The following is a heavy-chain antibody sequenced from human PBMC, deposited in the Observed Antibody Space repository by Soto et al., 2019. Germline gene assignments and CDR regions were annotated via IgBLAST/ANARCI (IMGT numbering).Heavy chain of an antibody. V-gene: IGHV1-18*01. CDR1: GYTFTSYG. CDR2: ISAYNGNT. Sequence: GASVKVSCKASGYTFTSYGISWVRQAPGQGLEWMGWISAYNGNTNYAQKLKGRVTMTTDTSTSTDYMELRSLRSDDTAVYYCARKYCSGGSCYGKDYYYYMDVWGKGTTVTVSS. J-gene: IGHJ6*03. D-gene: IGHD2-15*01. CDR3: ARKYCSGGSCYGKDYYYYMDV.